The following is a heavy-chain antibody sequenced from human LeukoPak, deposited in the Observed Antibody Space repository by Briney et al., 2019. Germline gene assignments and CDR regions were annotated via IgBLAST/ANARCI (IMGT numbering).Heavy chain of an antibody. CDR3: APVRTKEYYYHGMDV. V-gene: IGHV3-33*01. CDR2: ICYDGSNK. Sequence: PGGSLRLSCAASGFTFSSYGMHWVRQAPGEGLEWVSVICYDGSNKYYADSVKGRFTISRDNSKNTLYLQINSIRAEDTAVSYCAPVRTKEYYYHGMDVWGQGTTVTVSS. J-gene: IGHJ6*02. CDR1: GFTFSSYG.